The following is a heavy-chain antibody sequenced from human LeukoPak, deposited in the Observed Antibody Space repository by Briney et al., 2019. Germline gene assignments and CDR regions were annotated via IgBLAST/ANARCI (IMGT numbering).Heavy chain of an antibody. J-gene: IGHJ4*02. CDR2: ISAYNGNT. V-gene: IGHV1-18*01. Sequence: ASVKVSCKASGYTFTSYGISWVRQAPGQGLEWMGWISAYNGNTNYAQKLQGRVTMTTDTSTSTAYMELRSLRSDDTAVYYCARDRRYCSGGSCSSFDYWGQGTLVTVPS. CDR1: GYTFTSYG. CDR3: ARDRRYCSGGSCSSFDY. D-gene: IGHD2-15*01.